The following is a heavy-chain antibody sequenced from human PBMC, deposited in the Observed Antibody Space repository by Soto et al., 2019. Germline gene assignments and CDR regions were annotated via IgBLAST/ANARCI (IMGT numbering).Heavy chain of an antibody. CDR1: GYTFTSYY. Sequence: ASVKVSCKASGYTFTSYYMHWVRQAPGQGLEWMGIINPSGGSTSYAQKFQGRLTMTRDTSINTAYMELSRLRSDDTAVYYCARESYNWNYDYWGQGSLVTVSS. J-gene: IGHJ4*02. CDR3: ARESYNWNYDY. D-gene: IGHD1-20*01. V-gene: IGHV1-46*01. CDR2: INPSGGST.